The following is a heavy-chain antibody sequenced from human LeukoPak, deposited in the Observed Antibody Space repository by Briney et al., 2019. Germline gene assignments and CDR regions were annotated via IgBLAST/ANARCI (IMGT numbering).Heavy chain of an antibody. CDR3: ARTLYIAAAPGGFDY. J-gene: IGHJ4*02. CDR2: INPKNAGT. Sequence: ASVKVSCKASGYAFTGHYMHWVRQAPGQRLEWMGWINPKNAGTNYAQKFQGRVTMTRDTSTGTVYMELSRLRSDDTAVYYCARTLYIAAAPGGFDYWGQGTLVTVSS. CDR1: GYAFTGHY. V-gene: IGHV1-2*02. D-gene: IGHD6-13*01.